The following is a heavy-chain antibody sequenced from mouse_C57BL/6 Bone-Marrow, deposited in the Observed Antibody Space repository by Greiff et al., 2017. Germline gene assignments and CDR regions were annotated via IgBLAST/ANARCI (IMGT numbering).Heavy chain of an antibody. D-gene: IGHD2-5*01. CDR3: ARGYYSNPFAY. V-gene: IGHV1-59*01. CDR2: IDPSDSYT. CDR1: GYTFTSYW. J-gene: IGHJ3*01. Sequence: QVQLQQPGAELVRPGTSVKLSCKASGYTFTSYWMHWVKQRPGQGLAWIGVIDPSDSYTNYNQKFKGKATLTVDTSSSTAYMQLSSLTSEDSAVYYCARGYYSNPFAYWGQGTLVTVSA.